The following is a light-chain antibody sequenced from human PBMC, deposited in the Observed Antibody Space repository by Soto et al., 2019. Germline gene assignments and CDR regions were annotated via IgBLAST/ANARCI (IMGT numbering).Light chain of an antibody. CDR3: QSYDSSLSV. Sequence: QSVLTQPPSVSGVPGQRVTISCTGSSSNIGAGYDVHWYQQLPGTAPKLLIYGNSNRPSGVPDRFSGSKSGTSASLAITGLQAEDEADYYCQSYDSSLSVFGGGTKLTVL. CDR2: GNS. J-gene: IGLJ2*01. CDR1: SSNIGAGYD. V-gene: IGLV1-40*01.